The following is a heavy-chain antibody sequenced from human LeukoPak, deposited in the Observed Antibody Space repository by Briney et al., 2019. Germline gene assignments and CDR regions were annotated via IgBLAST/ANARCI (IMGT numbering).Heavy chain of an antibody. V-gene: IGHV1-69*04. CDR2: IIPILGIA. Sequence: SVKVSCKASGGTFSSYTISWVRQAPGQGLEWMGRIIPILGIANYAQKFQGRVTITADESTSTAYMELSSLRSEDTAVYYCAREPVSDYDFSSHNWFDPWGQGTLVTVSS. CDR1: GGTFSSYT. D-gene: IGHD3-3*01. CDR3: AREPVSDYDFSSHNWFDP. J-gene: IGHJ5*02.